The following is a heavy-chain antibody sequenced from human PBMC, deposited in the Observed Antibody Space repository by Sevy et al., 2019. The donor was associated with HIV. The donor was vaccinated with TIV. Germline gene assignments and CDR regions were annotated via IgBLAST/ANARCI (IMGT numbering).Heavy chain of an antibody. CDR3: AKPLVRVFYGDSIFFDY. D-gene: IGHD4-17*01. CDR2: INEDGSQI. CDR1: GLFFSAYW. V-gene: IGHV3-7*03. J-gene: IGHJ4*02. Sequence: GGSLRLSCAAPGLFFSAYWMTWVRQVPGKGLEWVANINEDGSQINYVHSVRGRFTISRDNTKNSLYLQMNSLRAEDTAVYYCAKPLVRVFYGDSIFFDYWGQGTLVTVSS.